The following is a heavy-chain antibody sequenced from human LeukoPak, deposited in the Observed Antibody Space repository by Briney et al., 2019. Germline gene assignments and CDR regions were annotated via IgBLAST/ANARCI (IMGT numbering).Heavy chain of an antibody. V-gene: IGHV1-2*02. D-gene: IGHD6-6*01. CDR2: INSNSGGT. J-gene: IGHJ4*02. Sequence: ASVKVSCKASGYTFTGYYMHWVRQAPGQGLEWMGWINSNSGGTNYAQKFQGRVTMTRDTSISTVYMELSSLRSDDTAVYYCARKIEYSSSSLEYYFDYWGQGTLVTVS. CDR1: GYTFTGYY. CDR3: ARKIEYSSSSLEYYFDY.